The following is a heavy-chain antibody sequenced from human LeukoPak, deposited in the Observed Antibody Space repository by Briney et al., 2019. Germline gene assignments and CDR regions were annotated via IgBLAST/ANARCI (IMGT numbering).Heavy chain of an antibody. CDR3: ARGDSSGWYDYYYGMDV. V-gene: IGHV4-59*01. CDR2: IYYSGST. CDR1: GGSISSYY. Sequence: SETLSLTCTVSGGSISSYYWGWIRQPPGKGLEWIGYIYYSGSTNYNPSLKSRVTISVDTSKNQFSLKLSSVTAADTAVYYCARGDSSGWYDYYYGMDVWGQGTTVTVSS. J-gene: IGHJ6*02. D-gene: IGHD6-19*01.